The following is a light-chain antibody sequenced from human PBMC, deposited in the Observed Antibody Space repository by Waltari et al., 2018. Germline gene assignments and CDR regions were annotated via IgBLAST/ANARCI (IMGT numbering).Light chain of an antibody. CDR2: AAS. CDR3: QQSYSTPT. CDR1: QSISSY. J-gene: IGKJ4*01. Sequence: DIQMTQSPSSLSASVGDRVTITCQASQSISSYLNWYQQKPGKAPKLLIYAASSLQSGVPSRFSGSGSGTDFTLTISSLQPEDFATYYCQQSYSTPTFCGGTKVEIK. V-gene: IGKV1-39*01.